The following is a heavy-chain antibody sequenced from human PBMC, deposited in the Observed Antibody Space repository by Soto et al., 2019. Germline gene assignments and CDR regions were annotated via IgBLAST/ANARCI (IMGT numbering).Heavy chain of an antibody. D-gene: IGHD5-12*01. V-gene: IGHV3-33*01. CDR1: GFTFSSYR. CDR3: ARYKVLLVATTNAFDI. Sequence: GGSLRLSCAASGFTFSSYRMHWVRQAPGKGLEWVAVIWYDGSNKYYADSVKGRFTISRDNSKNTLYLQMNSLRAEDTAVYYCARYKVLLVATTNAFDIWGQGTMVTVSS. J-gene: IGHJ3*02. CDR2: IWYDGSNK.